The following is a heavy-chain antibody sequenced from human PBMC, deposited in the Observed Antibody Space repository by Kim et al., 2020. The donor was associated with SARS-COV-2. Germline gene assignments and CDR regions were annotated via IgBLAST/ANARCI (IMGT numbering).Heavy chain of an antibody. CDR3: ARDPGGAAGTYY. V-gene: IGHV3-7*01. J-gene: IGHJ4*02. Sequence: YYVDSVKGRFTISRDNAKNSLYLQMNRLRAEDTAVYYCARDPGGAAGTYYWGQGTLVTVSS. D-gene: IGHD6-13*01.